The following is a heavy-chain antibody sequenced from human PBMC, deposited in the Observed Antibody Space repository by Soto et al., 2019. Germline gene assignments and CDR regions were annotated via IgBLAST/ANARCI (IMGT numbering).Heavy chain of an antibody. Sequence: GASVKVSCKTSGDSFNDYYIHWVRQAPGQGLEWMGWINPNGGGTKYAQKFKGRVTVTRDTSIRTVYMELSSLRSGDTAVYYCARESGGATATLDYYYFYMDVWGKGTTVTVSS. CDR2: INPNGGGT. CDR3: ARESGGATATLDYYYFYMDV. V-gene: IGHV1-2*02. CDR1: GDSFNDYY. J-gene: IGHJ6*03. D-gene: IGHD5-12*01.